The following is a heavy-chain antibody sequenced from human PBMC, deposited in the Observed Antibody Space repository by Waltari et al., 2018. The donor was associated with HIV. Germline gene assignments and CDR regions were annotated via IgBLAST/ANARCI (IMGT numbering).Heavy chain of an antibody. Sequence: QVQLVESGGGVVQPGRSLRLSCAASGFPFSSYGMHWVRQAPGKGVEWVGGIWYDGSNKYYADSVKGRFTISRDNSKNTLYLQMNSLRAEDTAVYYCARDFVATITQYYFDYWGQGTLVTVSS. J-gene: IGHJ4*02. CDR3: ARDFVATITQYYFDY. V-gene: IGHV3-33*01. CDR2: IWYDGSNK. CDR1: GFPFSSYG. D-gene: IGHD5-12*01.